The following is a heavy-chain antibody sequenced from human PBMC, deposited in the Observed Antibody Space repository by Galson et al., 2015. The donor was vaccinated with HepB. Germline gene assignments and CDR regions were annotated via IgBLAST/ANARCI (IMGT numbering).Heavy chain of an antibody. V-gene: IGHV2-5*02. CDR1: GFSLNTLGVG. D-gene: IGHD3/OR15-3a*01. CDR2: IYWDDDK. J-gene: IGHJ3*02. Sequence: LVKPTQTLTLTCTFSGFSLNTLGVGVGWIRQPPGKALEWLALIYWDDDKRYSPSLKSRLTITKDTSKNQVVLTMTNMDPVDTATYYCAHRRRGTGGDAFDIWGQGTMVTVSS. CDR3: AHRRRGTGGDAFDI.